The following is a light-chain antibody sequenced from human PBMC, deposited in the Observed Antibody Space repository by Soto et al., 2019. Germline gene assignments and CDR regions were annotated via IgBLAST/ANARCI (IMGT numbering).Light chain of an antibody. Sequence: GDRVTITCRASQYIHNYLAWYQQKPGEAPKLLIYEAANLESGDPSRFSGSGTGTEFTLTISSLQPDYFATYYCQQSNKYPWTFGQGTRVEI. V-gene: IGKV1-5*03. CDR3: QQSNKYPWT. CDR1: QYIHNY. J-gene: IGKJ1*01. CDR2: EAA.